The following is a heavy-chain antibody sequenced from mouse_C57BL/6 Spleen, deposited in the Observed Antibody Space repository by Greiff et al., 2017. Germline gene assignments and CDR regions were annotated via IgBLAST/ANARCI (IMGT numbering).Heavy chain of an antibody. CDR1: GYSFTGYY. V-gene: IGHV1-42*01. J-gene: IGHJ2*01. D-gene: IGHD1-1*01. CDR3: ARSTTVERGFDY. CDR2: INPSTGGT. Sequence: VQLQQSGPELVKPGASVKISCKASGYSFTGYYMNWVKQSPEKSLEWIGEINPSTGGTTYNQKFKAKATLTVDKSSSTAYMQLKSLTSEDSAVYYCARSTTVERGFDYWGQGTTLTVSS.